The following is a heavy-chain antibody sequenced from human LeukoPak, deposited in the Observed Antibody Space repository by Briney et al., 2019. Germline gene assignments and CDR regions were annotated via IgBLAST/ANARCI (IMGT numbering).Heavy chain of an antibody. Sequence: GGSLRLSCATSGLSFNDYTMHWVRQVPGKGLEWVSLISWDGSSTFYADSVKGRFTISRDNSKNSLSLQMNSLRTEDTALYYCASDGGTTVTGTLDYWAREPWSPSPQ. CDR3: ASDGGTTVTGTLDY. J-gene: IGHJ4*02. V-gene: IGHV3-43*01. D-gene: IGHD6-19*01. CDR1: GLSFNDYT. CDR2: ISWDGSST.